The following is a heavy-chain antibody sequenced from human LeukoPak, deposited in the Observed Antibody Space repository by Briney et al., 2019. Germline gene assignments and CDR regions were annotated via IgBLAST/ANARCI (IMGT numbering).Heavy chain of an antibody. V-gene: IGHV4-38-2*02. CDR3: AKVGYCDAGPCYFDS. Sequence: SETLSLTCTVSGYFISSGYYWGWIRQSPGKGLEWIGTMFHSGNSYYNPSLNSRVTLSVDTSKNQFSLELNSVTAADTAVYYCAKVGYCDAGPCYFDSWGQGTLVTVSS. J-gene: IGHJ4*02. CDR1: GYFISSGYY. CDR2: MFHSGNS. D-gene: IGHD2-15*01.